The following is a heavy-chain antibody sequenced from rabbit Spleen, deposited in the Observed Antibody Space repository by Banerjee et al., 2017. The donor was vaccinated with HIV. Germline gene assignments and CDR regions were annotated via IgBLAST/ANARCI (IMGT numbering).Heavy chain of an antibody. D-gene: IGHD8-1*01. CDR1: GFSFSSGYY. Sequence: QEQLEESGGGLVKPGASLTLTCKASGFSFSSGYYMYWVRQAPGKGLEWIGCIGTGSGATWYASWAKGPFTISKTASTTVTLQMTSLTAADSATYFCASSYSNICLNLWGQGTLVTVS. CDR2: IGTGSGAT. V-gene: IGHV1S45*01. CDR3: ASSYSNICLNL. J-gene: IGHJ4*01.